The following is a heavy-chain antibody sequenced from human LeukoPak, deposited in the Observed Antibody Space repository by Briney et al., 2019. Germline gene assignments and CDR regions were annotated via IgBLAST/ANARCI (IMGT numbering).Heavy chain of an antibody. CDR1: GYTFTGYY. CDR2: INPNSGGT. CDR3: ASNGEQWLVEYYFDY. D-gene: IGHD6-19*01. Sequence: ASVKVSCKASGYTFTGYYMHWVRQAPGQGLEWMGWINPNSGGTNYAQKFQGRVTMTRDTSISTAYMELRSLRSDDTAVYYCASNGEQWLVEYYFDYWGQGTLVTVSS. J-gene: IGHJ4*02. V-gene: IGHV1-2*02.